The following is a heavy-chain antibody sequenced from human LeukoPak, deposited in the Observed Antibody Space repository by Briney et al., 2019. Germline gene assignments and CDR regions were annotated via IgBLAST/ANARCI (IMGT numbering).Heavy chain of an antibody. CDR1: GFIVSSYE. CDR3: ARFSSTWYVAFDM. CDR2: INSGGTV. D-gene: IGHD6-13*01. Sequence: GSLRLPCAASGFIVSSYETGWVRQAPGKGLEWLSYINSGGTVYYADSVKGRFTFSGDNAKNSLYLHMNSLRAEDTALYYCARFSSTWYVAFDMWGQGTMVTVSS. J-gene: IGHJ3*02. V-gene: IGHV3-48*03.